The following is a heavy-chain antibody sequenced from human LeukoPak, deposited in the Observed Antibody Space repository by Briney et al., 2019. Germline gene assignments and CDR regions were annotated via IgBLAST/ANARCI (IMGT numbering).Heavy chain of an antibody. CDR1: GDSIRSGSYY. J-gene: IGHJ4*02. CDR2: VYTSGRT. D-gene: IGHD3-3*01. V-gene: IGHV4-61*09. CDR3: ARAPYDFWNGYYDK. Sequence: TLSLTCTVSGDSIRSGSYYWSWIRQSAGKGLEWIGHVYTSGRTNYNPSLKSRVTTSVETSKNQFSLKLSSVTAADTAVYYCARAPYDFWNGYYDKWGQGTLVTVSS.